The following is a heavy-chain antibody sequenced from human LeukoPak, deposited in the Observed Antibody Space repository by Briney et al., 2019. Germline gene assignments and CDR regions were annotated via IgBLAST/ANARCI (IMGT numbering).Heavy chain of an antibody. D-gene: IGHD5-12*01. V-gene: IGHV4-61*01. CDR1: GGSVSSGSYY. CDR3: ARDSRGSYEYDAFDI. J-gene: IGHJ3*02. CDR2: IYYSGST. Sequence: SETLSLTCTVSGGSVSSGSYYWSWIRQPPGKGLEWIGYIYYSGSTNYNPSLKSRVTISVDTSKNQFSLKVSSVTAADTAVYYCARDSRGSYEYDAFDIWGQGTMVTVSS.